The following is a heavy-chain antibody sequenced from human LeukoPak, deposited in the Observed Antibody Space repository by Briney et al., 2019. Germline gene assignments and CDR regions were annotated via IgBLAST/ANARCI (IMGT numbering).Heavy chain of an antibody. CDR3: ATDGSGSFGPWRY. Sequence: GGSLRLSCAASGFTFSNFAMSWVRQAPGKGLEWVSAISVGSDSIYYTDSVKGRFTISRDNSGSTLYLQMNSLRAEDTAIYYCATDGSGSFGPWRYWGQGTLVTVSS. CDR1: GFTFSNFA. D-gene: IGHD3-10*01. V-gene: IGHV3-23*01. J-gene: IGHJ4*02. CDR2: ISVGSDSI.